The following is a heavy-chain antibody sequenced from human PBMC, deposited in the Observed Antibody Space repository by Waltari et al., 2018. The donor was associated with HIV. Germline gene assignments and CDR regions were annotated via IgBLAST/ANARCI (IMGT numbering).Heavy chain of an antibody. CDR3: SRDTFGEYDY. V-gene: IGHV3-74*01. Sequence: EVQLVQSGGGLIKPGGSLRLSCAASGFSVSSYWMHWVRQTPGKGLVGGSRINIDGSRINYADSVRCRFTISRAIAKNTLSLQMNSLTEEDTAVYYCSRDTFGEYDYWGQGTLVTVSS. CDR2: INIDGSRI. J-gene: IGHJ4*02. CDR1: GFSVSSYW. D-gene: IGHD3-10*01.